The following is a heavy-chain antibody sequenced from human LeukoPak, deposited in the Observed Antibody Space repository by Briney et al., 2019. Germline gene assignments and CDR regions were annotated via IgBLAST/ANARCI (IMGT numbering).Heavy chain of an antibody. V-gene: IGHV4-4*07. J-gene: IGHJ6*03. CDR1: GVSFNDYY. Sequence: SETLSLTCAVSGVSFNDYYWSWIRQPAGKGLEWIGRIFNNGSTNYSPSLNSRVTISGDTSKNQFSLRLSSVTAADTAIYYCARDHAPFYDFWSGSSSNYYYMDVWGKGTTVTVSS. CDR2: IFNNGST. CDR3: ARDHAPFYDFWSGSSSNYYYMDV. D-gene: IGHD3-3*01.